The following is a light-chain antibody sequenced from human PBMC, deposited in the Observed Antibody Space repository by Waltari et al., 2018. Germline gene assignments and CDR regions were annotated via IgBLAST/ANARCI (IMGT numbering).Light chain of an antibody. CDR1: QSIGKY. Sequence: EVVLTQSPGTLSLSPGERATLSCRASQSIGKYLVWYQQRPGQAPRLLIYAEATRATGIPDRFSGSGYGTDFSLTISRLEPEDVAVYYCQNHERLPATFGQGTKVEIK. V-gene: IGKV3-20*01. J-gene: IGKJ1*01. CDR2: AEA. CDR3: QNHERLPAT.